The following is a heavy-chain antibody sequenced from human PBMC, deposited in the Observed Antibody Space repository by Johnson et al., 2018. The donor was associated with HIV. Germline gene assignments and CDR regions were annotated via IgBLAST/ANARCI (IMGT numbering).Heavy chain of an antibody. CDR1: GFTFSDYY. V-gene: IGHV3-11*04. CDR3: ARDRHDSSGYYWGNAFDI. CDR2: ISSSGSTI. J-gene: IGHJ3*02. D-gene: IGHD3-22*01. Sequence: QVQLVESGGGLVKPGGSLRLSCAASGFTFSDYYMSWIRQAPGKGLAWVSYISSSGSTIYYADSVKGRFTISRDNAKNSLYLQMNSLRAEDTAVYYCARDRHDSSGYYWGNAFDIWGQGTLVTVSS.